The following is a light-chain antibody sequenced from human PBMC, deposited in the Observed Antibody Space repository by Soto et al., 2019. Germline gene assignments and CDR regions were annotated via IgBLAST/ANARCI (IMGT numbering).Light chain of an antibody. CDR3: PAWDDSLNGRRV. Sequence: QSVLTQPPSASGTPGQRVTISCSGSSSNIGSNTVNWYQQLPGTAPKLLIYSNNQRPSGVPDRFSGSKSGTSASLAISGLQSEDEADYYCPAWDDSLNGRRVFGGGTNSPS. V-gene: IGLV1-44*01. J-gene: IGLJ3*02. CDR2: SNN. CDR1: SSNIGSNT.